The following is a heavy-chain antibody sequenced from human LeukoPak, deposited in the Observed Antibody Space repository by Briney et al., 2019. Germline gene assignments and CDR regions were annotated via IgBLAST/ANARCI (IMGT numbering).Heavy chain of an antibody. J-gene: IGHJ4*02. Sequence: PSETLSLTCAVYGGSFSGYYWSWIRQPPGKGLEWIGVINHSGSTNYNPSLKSRVTISVDTSKNQFSLKLSSVTAADTAVYYCARAVLRGGKKYYFDYWGQGTLVTVSS. V-gene: IGHV4-34*01. D-gene: IGHD3-10*01. CDR2: INHSGST. CDR1: GGSFSGYY. CDR3: ARAVLRGGKKYYFDY.